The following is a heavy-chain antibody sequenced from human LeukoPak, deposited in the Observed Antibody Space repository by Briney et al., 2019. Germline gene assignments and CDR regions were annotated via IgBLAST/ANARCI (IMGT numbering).Heavy chain of an antibody. Sequence: SVKVSCKASGGTFSSYAISWVRQAPGQGLEWMGGIIPIFGTANYAQKFQGRATITADESTSTAYMELSSLRSEDTAVYYCATNRDYGYSSSWSNAFDIWGQGTMVTVSS. D-gene: IGHD6-13*01. CDR2: IIPIFGTA. CDR3: ATNRDYGYSSSWSNAFDI. CDR1: GGTFSSYA. J-gene: IGHJ3*02. V-gene: IGHV1-69*13.